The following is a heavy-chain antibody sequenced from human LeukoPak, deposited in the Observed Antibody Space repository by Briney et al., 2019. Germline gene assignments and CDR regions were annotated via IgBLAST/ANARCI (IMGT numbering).Heavy chain of an antibody. Sequence: PGGSLRLSCAASGFTFSNYWMTWVRQAPGKGLEWVANIKQDGSEQYYVDSVKGRFTISRDNAKTSLYLQMNSLRAEDTAVYYCARDFYDSGRFDAFDIWGQGTVVTVSS. D-gene: IGHD3-10*01. CDR2: IKQDGSEQ. CDR3: ARDFYDSGRFDAFDI. CDR1: GFTFSNYW. V-gene: IGHV3-7*01. J-gene: IGHJ3*02.